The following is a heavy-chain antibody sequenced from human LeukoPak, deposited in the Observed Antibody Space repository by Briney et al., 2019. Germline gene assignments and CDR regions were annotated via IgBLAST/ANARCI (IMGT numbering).Heavy chain of an antibody. CDR3: ARTKYYFDSSDYFFFDP. D-gene: IGHD3-22*01. CDR2: IDSRRNI. V-gene: IGHV4-39*01. Sequence: SETLSLTCTVSYESISSSSHYWGWIRRPPGKGLEWIGSIDSRRNIHSNPSLDSRATISVDTSKNQFSLKLSSVTAADAAVHYCARTKYYFDSSDYFFFDPWGQGILVTVSS. J-gene: IGHJ5*02. CDR1: YESISSSSHY.